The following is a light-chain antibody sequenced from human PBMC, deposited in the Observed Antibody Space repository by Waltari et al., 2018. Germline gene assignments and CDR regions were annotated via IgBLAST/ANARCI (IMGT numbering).Light chain of an antibody. CDR3: QQYYSTPWT. J-gene: IGKJ1*01. V-gene: IGKV4-1*01. CDR2: WAS. Sequence: DIVMTQSPDSMAVSLGERATINCKSSQSVLYNSNNKNFLAWYQQNPGQPPKLLISWASTRESGVPDRFSGSGSGTDFTLTISSLQSEDVAVYYCQQYYSTPWTFGQGTKVEIK. CDR1: QSVLYNSNNKNF.